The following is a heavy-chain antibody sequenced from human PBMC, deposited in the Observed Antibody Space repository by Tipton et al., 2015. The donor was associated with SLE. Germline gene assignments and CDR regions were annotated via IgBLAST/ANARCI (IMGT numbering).Heavy chain of an antibody. V-gene: IGHV4-59*01. CDR1: GGSINNYY. CDR3: ARDPNFGDPGTFDY. CDR2: ISYSGST. D-gene: IGHD4-17*01. J-gene: IGHJ4*02. Sequence: LRLSCTVSGGSINNYYWTWIRQPPGKGLEWIGYISYSGSTNYNPSLKSRLTISVDTSKNQFSLRLNSVTAADTAVYYCARDPNFGDPGTFDYWGQGTLVPVSS.